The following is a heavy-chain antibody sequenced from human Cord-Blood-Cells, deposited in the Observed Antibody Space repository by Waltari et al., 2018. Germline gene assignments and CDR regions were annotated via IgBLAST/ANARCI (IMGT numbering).Heavy chain of an antibody. J-gene: IGHJ4*02. V-gene: IGHV4-4*02. CDR1: GGPISRSNW. D-gene: IGHD2-8*02. Sequence: QVQLQGSGQGLVKASGTLSLTCAVSGGPISRSNWWSWARKPPGKGLEWIGEIYQSGSTNYNPSLKSRVTISVDKSKNQFSLKLSSVTAADTAVYYCASRCTGGVCYFDYWGQGTLVTVSS. CDR3: ASRCTGGVCYFDY. CDR2: IYQSGST.